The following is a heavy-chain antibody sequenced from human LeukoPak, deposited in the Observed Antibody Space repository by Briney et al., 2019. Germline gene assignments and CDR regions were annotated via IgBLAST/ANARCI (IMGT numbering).Heavy chain of an antibody. J-gene: IGHJ5*02. CDR3: ARDYGGNSGWFDP. CDR2: MNPNSGNT. V-gene: IGHV1-8*01. Sequence: ASVKVSCKASGYTFTSYDINWVRQATGLGLEWVGWMNPNSGNTGYAQKFQGRVTMTRDTSIGTAYMELSSLRSEDTAVYYCARDYGGNSGWFDPWGQGTLVTVSS. D-gene: IGHD4-23*01. CDR1: GYTFTSYD.